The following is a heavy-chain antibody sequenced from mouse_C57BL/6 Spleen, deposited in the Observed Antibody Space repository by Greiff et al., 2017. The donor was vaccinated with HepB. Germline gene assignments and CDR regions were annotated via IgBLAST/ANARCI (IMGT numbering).Heavy chain of an antibody. V-gene: IGHV1-55*01. D-gene: IGHD1-1*01. Sequence: QVQLQQPGAELVKPGASVKMSCKASGYTFTSYWITWVKQRPGQGLEWIGDIYPGSGSTNYNEKFKSKATLTVDTSSSTAYMQLSSLTSEDSAVYYCARPDYYGSSLWFAYWGQGTLVTVSA. CDR3: ARPDYYGSSLWFAY. CDR1: GYTFTSYW. CDR2: IYPGSGST. J-gene: IGHJ3*01.